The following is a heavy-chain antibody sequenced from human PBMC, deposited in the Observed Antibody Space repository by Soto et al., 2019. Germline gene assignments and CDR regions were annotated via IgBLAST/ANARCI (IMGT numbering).Heavy chain of an antibody. CDR1: GFTFSSYS. CDR3: ARDRLSDYYYYGMDV. J-gene: IGHJ6*02. Sequence: GGSLRLSCAASGFTFSSYSMDWVRQAPGKGLEWVSSISSSSSYIYYADSVKGRFTISRDNAKNSLYLQMNSLRAEDTAVYYCARDRLSDYYYYGMDVWGQGTTVTVSS. V-gene: IGHV3-21*01. D-gene: IGHD3-16*02. CDR2: ISSSSSYI.